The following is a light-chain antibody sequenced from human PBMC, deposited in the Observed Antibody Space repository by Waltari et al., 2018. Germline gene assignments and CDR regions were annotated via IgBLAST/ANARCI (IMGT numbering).Light chain of an antibody. J-gene: IGKJ5*01. Sequence: EIVMTQSPATLSVSPGARATLSFRASQSVSSNLPWYQQKPGQAPRLLIYGASTRATGIPARFSGSGSGTEFTLTISSLQSEDFAVYYCQQYNNWPRITFGQGTRLEIK. CDR2: GAS. CDR1: QSVSSN. CDR3: QQYNNWPRIT. V-gene: IGKV3-15*01.